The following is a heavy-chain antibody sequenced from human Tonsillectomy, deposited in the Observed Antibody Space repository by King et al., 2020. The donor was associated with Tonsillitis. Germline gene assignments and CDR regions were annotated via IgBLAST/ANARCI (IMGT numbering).Heavy chain of an antibody. V-gene: IGHV5-51*03. J-gene: IGHJ4*02. Sequence: QLVQSGAEVKKPGESLKISCNGSGYSFANYWIGWGRQMPGKGLEWRGIIYPGDSDTRYSPSCQGQVSISADKSIITAYLQWSSLKASDTAMYYCARGVVIPRGSFDSWGQGTLVTVSS. CDR2: IYPGDSDT. D-gene: IGHD3-3*01. CDR3: ARGVVIPRGSFDS. CDR1: GYSFANYW.